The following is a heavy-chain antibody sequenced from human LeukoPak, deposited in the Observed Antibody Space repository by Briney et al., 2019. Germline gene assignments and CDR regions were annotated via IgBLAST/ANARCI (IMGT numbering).Heavy chain of an antibody. J-gene: IGHJ4*02. D-gene: IGHD3-9*01. Sequence: GGSLRLSCATSGFTFSSYAMSWVRQAPGKGLEWVSGVGASGGSTYYADSVKGRFTISRDNSKNTLYLQMNSLRTEDTAVYYCAKAEGYDILTGLDYWGQGTLVTVSS. CDR2: VGASGGST. V-gene: IGHV3-23*01. CDR1: GFTFSSYA. CDR3: AKAEGYDILTGLDY.